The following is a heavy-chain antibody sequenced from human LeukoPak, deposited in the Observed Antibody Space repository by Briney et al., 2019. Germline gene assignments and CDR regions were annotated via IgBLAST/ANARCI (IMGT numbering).Heavy chain of an antibody. CDR1: GFTLSSYA. D-gene: IGHD5-18*01. CDR2: ISGSGSA. CDR3: AKDGHSRYSYGPRSLGYFDY. J-gene: IGHJ4*02. Sequence: GGSLRLSCAASGFTLSSYAMNWVRQAPGKGLEWVSAISGSGSAYYADSVKGRFTISRDNSKNTLYLQMNSLRAEDTAVYYCAKDGHSRYSYGPRSLGYFDYWGQGTLVTVPS. V-gene: IGHV3-23*01.